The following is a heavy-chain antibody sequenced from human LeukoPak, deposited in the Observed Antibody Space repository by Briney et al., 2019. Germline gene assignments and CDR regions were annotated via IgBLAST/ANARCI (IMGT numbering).Heavy chain of an antibody. V-gene: IGHV3-7*05. Sequence: PGGSLRLSCAASGFTFSNYWMSWVRQAPGKGLEWVANIKEDGSDKYYVDSVKGRFTISRDNAKNSQYLRMNSLRAEDTAVYYCARDTGYNTFDYWGQGTLVTVSS. CDR3: ARDTGYNTFDY. CDR2: IKEDGSDK. J-gene: IGHJ4*02. CDR1: GFTFSNYW. D-gene: IGHD5-24*01.